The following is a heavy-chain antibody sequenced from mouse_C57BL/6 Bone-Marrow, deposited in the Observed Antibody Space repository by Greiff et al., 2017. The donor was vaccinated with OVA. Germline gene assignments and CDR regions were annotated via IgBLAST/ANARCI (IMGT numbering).Heavy chain of an antibody. CDR2: IHPNSGST. J-gene: IGHJ3*01. CDR3: ARSKGYDYDAWFAY. Sequence: VQLQQPGAELVKPGASVKLSCKASGYTFTSYWMHWVKQRPGQGLEWIGMIHPNSGSTNYNEKFKSKATLTVDKSSSTAYMQLSSLTSEDSAVYYCARSKGYDYDAWFAYWGQGTLVTVSA. D-gene: IGHD2-4*01. CDR1: GYTFTSYW. V-gene: IGHV1-64*01.